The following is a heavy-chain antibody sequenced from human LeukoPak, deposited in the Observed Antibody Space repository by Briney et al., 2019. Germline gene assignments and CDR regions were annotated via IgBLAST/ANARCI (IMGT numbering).Heavy chain of an antibody. CDR2: ISGSGDII. J-gene: IGHJ3*02. D-gene: IGHD5-18*01. CDR3: ATARLYGYGAFET. V-gene: IGHV3-23*01. CDR1: GFTFSSYA. Sequence: GGSQRLSCVASGFTFSSYAMNWVRQAPGGGLEWVSVISGSGDIIKYADSVKGRFTISRDESKKTLYLQMNNLRAEDTAVYYCATARLYGYGAFETWGQGTMVTVSS.